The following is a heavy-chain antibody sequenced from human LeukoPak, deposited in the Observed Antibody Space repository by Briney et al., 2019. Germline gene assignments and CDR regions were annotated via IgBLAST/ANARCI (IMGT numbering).Heavy chain of an antibody. D-gene: IGHD2-2*01. V-gene: IGHV4-4*07. CDR3: ARETSVPAATPGGYYYYYYMDV. Sequence: SETLSLTCTVSGGSISSYYWSWIRQPAGKGLEWIGRIYTSGSTHYNPSPKSRVTISVDTSKNQFSLELSSVTAADTAVYYCARETSVPAATPGGYYYYYYMDVWGKGTTVTISS. CDR2: IYTSGST. CDR1: GGSISSYY. J-gene: IGHJ6*03.